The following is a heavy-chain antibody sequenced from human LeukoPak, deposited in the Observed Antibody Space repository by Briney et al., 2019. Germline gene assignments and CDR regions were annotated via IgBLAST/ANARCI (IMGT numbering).Heavy chain of an antibody. J-gene: IGHJ6*02. CDR1: GFTFSSYA. CDR3: ATAMVTFYYYYGMDV. V-gene: IGHV3-23*01. D-gene: IGHD5-18*01. Sequence: GGSLRLSCAASGFTFSSYAMSWVRQAPGKGLEWVSAISGSGGSTYYADSVKGRFTISRDNAKNSLYLQMNSLRAEDTAVYYCATAMVTFYYYYGMDVWGQGTTVTVSS. CDR2: ISGSGGST.